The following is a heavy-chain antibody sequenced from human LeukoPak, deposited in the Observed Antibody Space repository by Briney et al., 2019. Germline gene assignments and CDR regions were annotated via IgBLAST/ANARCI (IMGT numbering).Heavy chain of an antibody. CDR2: IYHSGST. D-gene: IGHD3-3*01. CDR1: GYSISSGYY. CDR3: ARVLAYYDFWSGYSHTNWFDP. Sequence: SETLSLTCTVSGYSISSGYYWGWIRQPPGKGLEWIGSIYHSGSTNYNPSLKSRVTISVDTSKNQFSLKLSSVTAADTAVYYCARVLAYYDFWSGYSHTNWFDPWGQGTLVTVSS. V-gene: IGHV4-38-2*02. J-gene: IGHJ5*02.